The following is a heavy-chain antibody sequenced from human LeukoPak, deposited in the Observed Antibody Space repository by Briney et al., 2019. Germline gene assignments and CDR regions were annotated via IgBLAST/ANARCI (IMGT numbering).Heavy chain of an antibody. CDR3: ARGTPLVVLHYYGLDV. Sequence: GGSLRLSCAASGFTFSDYWMTWVRQAPGRGLEWVAGSWYDGSNKNYAESVKGRFTISRDNSKNTVYLQMDSPRVEDTAMYYCARGTPLVVLHYYGLDVWGQGTTVTVSS. D-gene: IGHD2-15*01. CDR1: GFTFSDYW. J-gene: IGHJ6*02. V-gene: IGHV3-33*08. CDR2: SWYDGSNK.